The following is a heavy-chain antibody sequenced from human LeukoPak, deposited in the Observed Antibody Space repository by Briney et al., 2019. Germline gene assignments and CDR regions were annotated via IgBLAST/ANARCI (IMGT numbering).Heavy chain of an antibody. D-gene: IGHD6-6*01. Sequence: GGSLRLSCAVSGFTFSSYGMHWVRQAPGKGLEWVAFIRYDGSNKYYADSVKGRFTISRDNAKNSLYLQMNSLRAEDTAVYYCARTRGYSSSPIRTPCFDYWGQGTLVTVSS. J-gene: IGHJ4*02. CDR1: GFTFSSYG. V-gene: IGHV3-30*02. CDR2: IRYDGSNK. CDR3: ARTRGYSSSPIRTPCFDY.